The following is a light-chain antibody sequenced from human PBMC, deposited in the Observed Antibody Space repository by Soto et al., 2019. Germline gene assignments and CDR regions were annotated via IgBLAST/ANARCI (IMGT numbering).Light chain of an antibody. CDR1: QDINIY. V-gene: IGKV1-33*01. Sequence: DIQMTPSPSSLFASVVYRFTITCQATQDINIYLNWYQQKPGKAPNLLIYDASNLEIGVPSRFSGSGSGTHFTFTISSLQTEDIGTYYCQQYDILPITFGRGTQLEIK. CDR2: DAS. J-gene: IGKJ5*01. CDR3: QQYDILPIT.